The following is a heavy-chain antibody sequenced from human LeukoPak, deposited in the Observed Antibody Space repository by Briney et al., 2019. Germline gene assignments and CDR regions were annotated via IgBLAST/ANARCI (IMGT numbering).Heavy chain of an antibody. Sequence: GASVKVSCKASGYTFTDYYIHWVRQAPGQDFEWMGWINPKSGGTEYAQKFQGRVTMTRDPSLSTAYMELSRLRPDDTAVFYCARASTVAGNHRPFDYWGQGTLVTVSS. CDR3: ARASTVAGNHRPFDY. J-gene: IGHJ4*02. D-gene: IGHD6-19*01. CDR2: INPKSGGT. CDR1: GYTFTDYY. V-gene: IGHV1-2*02.